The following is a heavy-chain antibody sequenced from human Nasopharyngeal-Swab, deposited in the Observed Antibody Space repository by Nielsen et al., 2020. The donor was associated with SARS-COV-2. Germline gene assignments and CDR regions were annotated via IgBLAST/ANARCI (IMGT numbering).Heavy chain of an antibody. V-gene: IGHV3-23*01. CDR3: AKDYIRRGSN. Sequence: GKSLKISCAASGFTFSSYAMSWVRQAPGKGPERVSAISGGTGGTFYADSVKGRFTISRDNSKNTLFLQMNSLRAEDTAVYYCAKDYIRRGSNWGQGTLVTVSS. CDR1: GFTFSSYA. CDR2: ISGGTGGT. D-gene: IGHD2-15*01. J-gene: IGHJ4*02.